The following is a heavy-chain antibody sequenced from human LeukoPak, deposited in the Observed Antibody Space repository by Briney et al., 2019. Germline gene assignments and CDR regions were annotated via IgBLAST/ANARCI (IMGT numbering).Heavy chain of an antibody. CDR3: ARLPHAVVRGVIGGWFDP. D-gene: IGHD3-10*01. CDR1: GYTFTSYG. CDR2: ISAYNGNT. J-gene: IGHJ5*02. V-gene: IGHV1-18*01. Sequence: GASVKVSCKASGYTFTSYGISWVRQAPGQGLEWMGWISAYNGNTNYAQKLQGRVTMTTDTSTSTAYMELRSLRSDDTAVYYCARLPHAVVRGVIGGWFDPWGQGTLVTVSS.